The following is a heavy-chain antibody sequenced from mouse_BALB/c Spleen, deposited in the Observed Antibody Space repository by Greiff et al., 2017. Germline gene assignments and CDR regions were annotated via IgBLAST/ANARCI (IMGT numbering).Heavy chain of an antibody. J-gene: IGHJ1*01. D-gene: IGHD1-1*01. V-gene: IGHV1-80*01. CDR3: ARNGDYYGSSYGYFDV. Sequence: QVQLQQSGAELVRPGSSVKISCKASGYAFSSYWMNWVKQRPGQGLEWIGQIYPGDGDTNYNGKFKGKATLTADKSSSTANMQLSSLTSEDSAVYFCARNGDYYGSSYGYFDVWGAGTTVTVSS. CDR2: IYPGDGDT. CDR1: GYAFSSYW.